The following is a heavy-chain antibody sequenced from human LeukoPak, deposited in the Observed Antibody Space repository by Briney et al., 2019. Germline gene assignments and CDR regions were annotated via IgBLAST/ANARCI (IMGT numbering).Heavy chain of an antibody. J-gene: IGHJ6*03. CDR1: GYTFTDYY. CDR2: VDPEDGET. V-gene: IGHV1-69-2*01. Sequence: ATVKISCKASGYTFTDYYMHWVQQAPEKGLEWMGRVDPEDGETIYAEKFQGRVTITADTSTDTAYMELSSLRSEDTAVYYCATVNRRGRWLRFLGHYYYMDVWGKGTTVTLSS. CDR3: ATVNRRGRWLRFLGHYYYMDV. D-gene: IGHD3-3*01.